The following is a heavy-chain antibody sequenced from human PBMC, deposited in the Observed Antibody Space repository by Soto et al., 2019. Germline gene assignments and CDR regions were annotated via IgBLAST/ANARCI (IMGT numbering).Heavy chain of an antibody. CDR2: TRNKANSYTT. V-gene: IGHV3-72*01. J-gene: IGHJ6*03. D-gene: IGHD3-3*01. CDR1: GFTFSDHY. CDR3: ARDGDFWSGPYYMDV. Sequence: LRLSCASSGFTFSDHYMDWVRQAPGKGLEWVGRTRNKANSYTTEYAASVKGRFTISRDNSKNSLYLQMNSLRAEDTAVYYCARDGDFWSGPYYMDVWGKGTTVTVSS.